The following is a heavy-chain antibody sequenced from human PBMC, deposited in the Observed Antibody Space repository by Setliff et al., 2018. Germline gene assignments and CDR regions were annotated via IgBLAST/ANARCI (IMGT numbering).Heavy chain of an antibody. CDR1: GGSISSYY. D-gene: IGHD3-3*01. Sequence: SETLSLNCTVSGGSISSYYWSWIRQPPGKGLEWIGYIYYSGSTNYNPSLKSRVTISVDTSKNQFSLKLSSVTAADTAVYYCAREKSGYYNFWSGYYTDYYYGMDVWGQGTTVTVSS. CDR3: AREKSGYYNFWSGYYTDYYYGMDV. V-gene: IGHV4-59*01. CDR2: IYYSGST. J-gene: IGHJ6*02.